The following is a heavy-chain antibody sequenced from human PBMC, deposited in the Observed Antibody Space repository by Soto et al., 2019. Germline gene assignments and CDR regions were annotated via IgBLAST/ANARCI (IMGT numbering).Heavy chain of an antibody. J-gene: IGHJ6*02. CDR1: GFTVSSNY. V-gene: IGHV3-53*02. CDR3: ARDREHSSGYYYYGMDV. CDR2: IYSGGST. Sequence: EVQLVETGGGLIQPGGSLRLSCAASGFTVSSNYMSWVRQAPGKGLEWVSVIYSGGSTYYADSVKGRFTISRDNSKNTLYLQMNSLRAEDTAVYYCARDREHSSGYYYYGMDVWGQGTTVTVS. D-gene: IGHD5-18*01.